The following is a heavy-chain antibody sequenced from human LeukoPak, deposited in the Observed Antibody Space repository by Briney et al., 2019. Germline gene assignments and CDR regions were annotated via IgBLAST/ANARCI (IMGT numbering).Heavy chain of an antibody. J-gene: IGHJ4*02. D-gene: IGHD6-19*01. V-gene: IGHV4-59*08. CDR2: IYYTGKI. CDR1: GGSINSHY. Sequence: SETLSLTCAVSGGSINSHYWGWIRQPPGKGLQWIGDIYYTGKINYNPSLKSRVTIALDTSKDHLSLNLTSVLAADTAIYYCVRRDTGWNYFDYWGQGILVTVSS. CDR3: VRRDTGWNYFDY.